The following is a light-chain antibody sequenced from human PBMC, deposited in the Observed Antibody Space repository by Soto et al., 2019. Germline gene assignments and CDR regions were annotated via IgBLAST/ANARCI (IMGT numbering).Light chain of an antibody. CDR3: QQTTSFPLT. J-gene: IGKJ4*01. CDR1: QGISSW. V-gene: IGKV1-12*01. CDR2: AAS. Sequence: DLQMTQSPSFVSASVGDRVTITCRASQGISSWLAWYQHRPGRAPKLLIHAASNLESGVPSRFSGSGSGTDFTLTISSLQPEDFATYYCQQTTSFPLTFGRGTKVEIK.